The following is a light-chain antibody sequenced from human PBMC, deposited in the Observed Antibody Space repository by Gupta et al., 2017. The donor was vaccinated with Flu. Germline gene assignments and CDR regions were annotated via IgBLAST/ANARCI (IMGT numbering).Light chain of an antibody. V-gene: IGLV2-23*01. CDR2: EDT. CDR3: SSYAGSSVRYV. Sequence: QSALTQPASVSGSPGPSIIISCSGTSSDIGAYNLVSWYQQHPGKAPKLIIYEDTKRPSGISIRFSGSKSANTASLTISALQAEDEADYYCSSYAGSSVRYVFGAGTKVTVL. J-gene: IGLJ1*01. CDR1: SSDIGAYNL.